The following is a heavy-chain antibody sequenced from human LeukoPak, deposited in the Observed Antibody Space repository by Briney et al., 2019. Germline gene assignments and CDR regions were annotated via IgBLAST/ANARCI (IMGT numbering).Heavy chain of an antibody. CDR1: GFTFSSDW. D-gene: IGHD3-22*01. Sequence: PVGSLRLSCAASGFTFSSDWTSGVRQGPRKGLERVANIKQDGSEKYYVDSVKGRFTISRDNAKNSLYLQMNSLRAEDTAVYYCARRYYYDSSGYYYWGQGTLVTVSS. J-gene: IGHJ4*02. CDR3: ARRYYYDSSGYYY. CDR2: IKQDGSEK. V-gene: IGHV3-7*02.